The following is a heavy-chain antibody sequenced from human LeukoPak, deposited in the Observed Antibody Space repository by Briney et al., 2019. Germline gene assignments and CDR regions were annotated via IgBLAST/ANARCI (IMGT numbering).Heavy chain of an antibody. CDR3: AKESITEHWDFDY. CDR2: ISSGSRTI. V-gene: IGHV3-48*01. Sequence: PGGSLRLSCAASGFTFGSYSMNWVRQAPGKGLGWISYISSGSRTIYYADSVEGRFTVSRDNAKNSLYLQMRSLRAEDTAVYYCAKESITEHWDFDYWGQGTLVTVSS. CDR1: GFTFGSYS. D-gene: IGHD3-3*02. J-gene: IGHJ4*02.